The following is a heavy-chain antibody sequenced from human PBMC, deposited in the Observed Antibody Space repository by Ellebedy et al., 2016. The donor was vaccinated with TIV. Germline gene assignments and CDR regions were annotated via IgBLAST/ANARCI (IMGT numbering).Heavy chain of an antibody. CDR2: ISSSSSYI. V-gene: IGHV3-21*01. Sequence: GGSLRLSCAASGFTFSSYEMNWVRQAPGKGLEWVSSISSSSSYIYYTDSVKGRFTISRDTAKNSLYLQMNSLRAADTAMYYCARVNDYGSGYDYYGMDVWGQGTTVTVSS. D-gene: IGHD3-10*01. CDR1: GFTFSSYE. J-gene: IGHJ6*02. CDR3: ARVNDYGSGYDYYGMDV.